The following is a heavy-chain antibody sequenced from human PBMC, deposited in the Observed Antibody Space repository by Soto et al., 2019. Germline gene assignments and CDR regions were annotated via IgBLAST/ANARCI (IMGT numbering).Heavy chain of an antibody. CDR2: IKQDGSEK. CDR3: ARDRSGYDGSDEAFDI. Sequence: EVQLVESGGGLVQPGGSLRLSCAASGFTFSSYWMSWVRQAPGKGLEWVANIKQDGSEKYYVDSVKGRFTTSRDNAKNSLYLQMNSLRAEDTAVYYCARDRSGYDGSDEAFDIWGQGTMVTVSS. J-gene: IGHJ3*02. V-gene: IGHV3-7*01. D-gene: IGHD5-12*01. CDR1: GFTFSSYW.